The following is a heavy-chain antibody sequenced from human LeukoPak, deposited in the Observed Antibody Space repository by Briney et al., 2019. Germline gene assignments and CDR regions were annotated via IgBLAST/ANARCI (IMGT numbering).Heavy chain of an antibody. J-gene: IGHJ5*02. V-gene: IGHV1-69*05. CDR2: IIPIFGTA. CDR3: ARDLSGGGRGFDP. Sequence: SVKVSCKASGYTFTGYYMHWVRQAPGQGLEWMGGIIPIFGTANYAQKFQGRVTITTDESTSTAYMELSSLRSEDTAVYYCARDLSGGGRGFDPWGQGTLVTVSS. CDR1: GYTFTGYY. D-gene: IGHD1-26*01.